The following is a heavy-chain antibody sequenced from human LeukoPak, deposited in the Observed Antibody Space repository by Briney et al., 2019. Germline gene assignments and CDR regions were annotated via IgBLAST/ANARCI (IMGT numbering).Heavy chain of an antibody. Sequence: PGGSLRLSCAASGFSFSSHGFYWVRQAPGKGLEWVALIWYDGSNKYYAHSVKGQFTISRDDSKNTLYLQMNSLRAEDTAVYYCARDLGDFSSGTSYFDYWGQGTPVTVSS. CDR3: ARDLGDFSSGTSYFDY. CDR2: IWYDGSNK. J-gene: IGHJ4*02. CDR1: GFSFSSHG. D-gene: IGHD3-10*01. V-gene: IGHV3-33*07.